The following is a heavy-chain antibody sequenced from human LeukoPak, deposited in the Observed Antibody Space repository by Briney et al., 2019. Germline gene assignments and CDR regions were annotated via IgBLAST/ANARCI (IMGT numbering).Heavy chain of an antibody. CDR1: GFTFSSYG. D-gene: IGHD4-17*01. J-gene: IGHJ4*02. Sequence: PGRSLRLSCAASGFTFSSYGMHWVRQAPGKGLEWVAVIWYDGSNKYYADSVKGRFTISRDNSKNTLYLQMNSLRAEDTAGYYCARDRNGNYGRWGFDYWGEGGLVTVCS. CDR3: ARDRNGNYGRWGFDY. CDR2: IWYDGSNK. V-gene: IGHV3-33*01.